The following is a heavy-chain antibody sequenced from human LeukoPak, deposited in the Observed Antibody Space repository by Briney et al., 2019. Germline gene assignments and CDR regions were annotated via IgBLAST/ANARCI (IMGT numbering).Heavy chain of an antibody. V-gene: IGHV4-31*03. J-gene: IGHJ5*02. CDR2: IYYSGST. CDR3: ARVAASNWFDP. CDR1: GGSISSGDYY. D-gene: IGHD6-13*01. Sequence: PSETLSLTCLVSGGSISSGDYYWSWIRQHPGKGLEWIGYIYYSGSTYYNPSLKSRVIISEDTSKNQFSLKLSSVTAADTAVYYCARVAASNWFDPWGQGTLVTVSS.